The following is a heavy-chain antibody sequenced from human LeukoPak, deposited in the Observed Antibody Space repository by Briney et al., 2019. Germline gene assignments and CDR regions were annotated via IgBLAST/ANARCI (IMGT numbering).Heavy chain of an antibody. D-gene: IGHD6-19*01. CDR1: GGSISSSNY. Sequence: PSGTLSLTCAVSGGSISSSNYWSWVRQPPGKGLEWIGEIYHSGSTHYNPSLKSRVAISVDKSKNHFSLELSFVTAADTAVYYCARVVAGRSSDYWGQGTLVTVSS. V-gene: IGHV4-4*02. J-gene: IGHJ4*02. CDR3: ARVVAGRSSDY. CDR2: IYHSGST.